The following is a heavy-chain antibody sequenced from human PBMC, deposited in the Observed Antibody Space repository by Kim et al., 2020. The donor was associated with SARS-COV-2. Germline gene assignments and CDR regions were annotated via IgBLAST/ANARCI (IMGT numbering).Heavy chain of an antibody. V-gene: IGHV3-30-3*01. CDR1: GFTFSSYA. CDR2: ISYDGSNK. CDR3: ARDLGVYSGSYRGPGY. D-gene: IGHD1-26*01. J-gene: IGHJ4*02. Sequence: GGSLRLSCAASGFTFSSYAMHWVRQAPGKGLEWVAVISYDGSNKYYADSVKGRFTISRDNSKNTLYLQMNSLRAEDTAVYYCARDLGVYSGSYRGPGYWGQGTLVTVSS.